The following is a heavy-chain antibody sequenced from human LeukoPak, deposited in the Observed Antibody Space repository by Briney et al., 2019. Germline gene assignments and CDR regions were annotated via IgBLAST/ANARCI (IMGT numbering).Heavy chain of an antibody. J-gene: IGHJ4*02. CDR1: GASISSYY. Sequence: PSETLSLTCTVSGASISSYYWSWIRQPPGRGLEWIGYISYSGSTNYNPSLKSRVTISVDTSKNQFSLKLSSVTAADTAVYYCARTTRYYDSSGCFDFWGQGTLVTVSS. V-gene: IGHV4-59*08. CDR3: ARTTRYYDSSGCFDF. CDR2: ISYSGST. D-gene: IGHD3-22*01.